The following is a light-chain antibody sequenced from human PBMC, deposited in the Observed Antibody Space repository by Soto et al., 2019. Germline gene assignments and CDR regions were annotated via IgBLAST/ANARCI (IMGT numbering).Light chain of an antibody. CDR2: RNT. CDR3: QSHDSSLSTQV. J-gene: IGLJ1*01. CDR1: RSTLGAGYD. Sequence: QSVLPQPPPVSGAPGPRVTISCTGSRSTLGAGYDVHWYQQLPPRAPQLLITRNTNRPSGVPDRLSRSSSGASAFLAITGLQAEDEADYFCQSHDSSLSTQVFGTGTKVTVL. V-gene: IGLV1-40*01.